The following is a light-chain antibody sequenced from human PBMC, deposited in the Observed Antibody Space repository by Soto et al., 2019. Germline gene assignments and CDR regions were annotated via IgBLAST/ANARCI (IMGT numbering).Light chain of an antibody. J-gene: IGKJ4*01. CDR2: GAS. Sequence: DIQLTHSPSFLSASVGDRVTNSCRASQGISGYLAWYQQKPGKVPKLLIYGASNLQSGVPSRFSGGGSGTDFTLTISSLQPEDFGTYYCQQSYTSPVTFGGGTKVDIK. CDR3: QQSYTSPVT. CDR1: QGISGY. V-gene: IGKV1-9*01.